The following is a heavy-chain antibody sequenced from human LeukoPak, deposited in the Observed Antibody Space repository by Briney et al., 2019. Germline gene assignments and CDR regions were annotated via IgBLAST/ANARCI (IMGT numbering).Heavy chain of an antibody. V-gene: IGHV4-39*07. CDR1: GVSISTSTYY. Sequence: PSETLSLTCTVSGVSISTSTYYWAWIRQPPGKGLEWTGYIYHSGSTYYNPSLNSRVTMSLDRSKNQFSLKVSSVTAADTAVYYCAGLTTTAWYFDLWGRGTLVTVSS. J-gene: IGHJ2*01. D-gene: IGHD1-26*01. CDR2: IYHSGST. CDR3: AGLTTTAWYFDL.